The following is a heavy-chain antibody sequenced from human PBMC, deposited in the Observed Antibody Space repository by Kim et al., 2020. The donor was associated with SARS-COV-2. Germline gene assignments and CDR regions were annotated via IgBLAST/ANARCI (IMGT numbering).Heavy chain of an antibody. J-gene: IGHJ4*02. CDR2: INHSGST. CDR3: ARGEGIVGATPFDY. V-gene: IGHV4-34*01. CDR1: GGSFSGYY. Sequence: SETLSLTCAVYGGSFSGYYWSWIRQPPGKGLEWIGEINHSGSTNYNPSLKSRVTISVDTSKNQFSLKLSSVTAADTAVYYCARGEGIVGATPFDYWGQGTLVTVSS. D-gene: IGHD1-26*01.